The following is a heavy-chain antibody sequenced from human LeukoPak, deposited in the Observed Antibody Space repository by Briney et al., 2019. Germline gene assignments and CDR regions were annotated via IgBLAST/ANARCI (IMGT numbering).Heavy chain of an antibody. Sequence: SEALSLTCNVFGVSISNYFWSWLRQPAGKGLEWIGRFYASGTTYYNPSLRSRVTLSMDTSKNHFSLKLTSVTAADTAVYYCARTHCGGGSCDTFDPWGQGTLVTVSS. V-gene: IGHV4-4*07. D-gene: IGHD2-21*01. CDR3: ARTHCGGGSCDTFDP. CDR2: FYASGTT. J-gene: IGHJ5*02. CDR1: GVSISNYF.